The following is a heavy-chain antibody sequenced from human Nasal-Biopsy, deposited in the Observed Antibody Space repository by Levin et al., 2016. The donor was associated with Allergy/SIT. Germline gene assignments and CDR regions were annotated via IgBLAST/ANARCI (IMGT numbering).Heavy chain of an antibody. V-gene: IGHV4-61*02. J-gene: IGHJ5*02. CDR3: ARVQYRFDDATDHWFDP. D-gene: IGHD3-16*02. CDR2: MFFTGIS. Sequence: SETLSLTCTVSGASISSSDYQWSWLRQPAGKGLEWIGRMFFTGISDYSPSLQSRVTFSRDPSKNQFSLKLSSVTAADTAMYYCARVQYRFDDATDHWFDPWGQGTLVTVSS. CDR1: GASISSSDYQ.